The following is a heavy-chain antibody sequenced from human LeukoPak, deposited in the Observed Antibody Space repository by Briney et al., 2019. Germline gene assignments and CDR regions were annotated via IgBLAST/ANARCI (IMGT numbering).Heavy chain of an antibody. V-gene: IGHV3-64*01. J-gene: IGHJ5*02. Sequence: GGTLRLSCAASGFTFSSYAMHWVRQAPGKGLEYVSAISSNGGSTYYANSVKGRFTISRDNSKSTLYLQMGSLRAEDMAVYYCARALYGSGSYYNSHWFDPWGQGTLVTVSS. CDR2: ISSNGGST. CDR3: ARALYGSGSYYNSHWFDP. D-gene: IGHD3-10*01. CDR1: GFTFSSYA.